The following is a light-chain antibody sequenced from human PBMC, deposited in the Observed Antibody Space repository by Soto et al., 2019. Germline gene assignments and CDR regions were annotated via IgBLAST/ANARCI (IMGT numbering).Light chain of an antibody. V-gene: IGKV1-5*03. J-gene: IGKJ1*01. CDR1: QSITFW. CDR2: KAS. Sequence: DSEKIPAVAASSKTIGYRVTITCRASQSITFWLAWYQQKPGKAPKFLIYKASSLESGVPSRFSGSSCGRELTINISSLHIDAYPTYYCQKYNTYPWRFGPGTKVDIK. CDR3: QKYNTYPWR.